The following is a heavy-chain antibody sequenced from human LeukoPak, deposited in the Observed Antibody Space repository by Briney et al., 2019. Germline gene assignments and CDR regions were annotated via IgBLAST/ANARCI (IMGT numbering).Heavy chain of an antibody. CDR3: ARGRKVRGVIKQMARGFMYYYYYMDV. CDR1: GYTFTSYD. J-gene: IGHJ6*03. Sequence: ASVKVSCKASGYTFTSYDINWVRQATGQGLEWMGWMNPNSGNTGYAQKFQGRATMTRHTSISTAYMELSSLRSEDTAVYYCARGRKVRGVIKQMARGFMYYYYYMDVWGKGTTVTVSS. V-gene: IGHV1-8*01. D-gene: IGHD3-10*01. CDR2: MNPNSGNT.